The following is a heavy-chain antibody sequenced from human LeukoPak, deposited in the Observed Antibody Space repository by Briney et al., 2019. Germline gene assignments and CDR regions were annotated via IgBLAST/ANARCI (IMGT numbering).Heavy chain of an antibody. D-gene: IGHD3-9*01. CDR1: GFTFSDYY. CDR2: ISSSGSTI. Sequence: GGPLRLSCAASGFTFSDYYMSWIRQAPGKGLEWVSYISSSGSTIYYADSVKGRFTISRDNAKNSLYLQMNSLRAEDTAVYYCAREEYYDILTGALIDAFDIWGQGTMVTVSS. V-gene: IGHV3-11*04. J-gene: IGHJ3*02. CDR3: AREEYYDILTGALIDAFDI.